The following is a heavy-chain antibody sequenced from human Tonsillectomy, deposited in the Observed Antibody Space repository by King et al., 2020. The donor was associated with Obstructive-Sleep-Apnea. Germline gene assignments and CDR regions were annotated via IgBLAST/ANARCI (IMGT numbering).Heavy chain of an antibody. CDR2: MNPNSGNT. CDR3: ARGAVRGDY. CDR1: GYTFTSYD. D-gene: IGHD3-10*01. J-gene: IGHJ4*02. Sequence: QLVQSGAEVKKPGASVKVSCKASGYTFTSYDINWVRQAPGKGLEWMGWMNPNSGNTGYAQKFQDRLTMPRNTSIITAYMELSSLRSDDTAVYYCARGAVRGDYWGQGTLVTVSS. V-gene: IGHV1-8*01.